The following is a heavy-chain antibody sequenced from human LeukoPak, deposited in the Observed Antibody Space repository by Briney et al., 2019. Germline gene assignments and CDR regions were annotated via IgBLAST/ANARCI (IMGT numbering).Heavy chain of an antibody. J-gene: IGHJ4*02. Sequence: PSETLSLTCAVYGGSFSGYYWSWIRQPPGKGLEWASAIVGSGRTTFYADSVKGRFTISRDNSKNMVFLQMNSLRAEDTAVYYCAKARLSTGWAYNDYWGPGTLVTVSS. V-gene: IGHV3-23*01. CDR3: AKARLSTGWAYNDY. CDR1: GGSFSGYY. CDR2: IVGSGRTT. D-gene: IGHD6-19*01.